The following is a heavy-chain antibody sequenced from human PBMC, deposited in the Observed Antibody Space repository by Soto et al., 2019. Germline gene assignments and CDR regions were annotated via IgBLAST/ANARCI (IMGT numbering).Heavy chain of an antibody. V-gene: IGHV4-59*01. CDR2: LYYSGNT. CDR3: ARGWYAGNWDYYYAMDV. J-gene: IGHJ6*02. D-gene: IGHD1-1*01. CDR1: GGSISGYY. Sequence: PSETLSVTCTVSGGSISGYYWSWIRQPPGKGLEWIGYLYYSGNTNYNPSLQSRVTISVDTSKNQFSLKLRSVTAADTAIYYCARGWYAGNWDYYYAMDVWGQGTTVTVSS.